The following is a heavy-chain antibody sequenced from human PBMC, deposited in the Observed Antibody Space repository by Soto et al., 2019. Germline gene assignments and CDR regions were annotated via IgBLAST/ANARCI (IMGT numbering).Heavy chain of an antibody. J-gene: IGHJ4*02. CDR3: ATGPPVVTLIDY. D-gene: IGHD2-21*02. CDR1: GGTFSSYA. Sequence: SSKVSCKTSGGTFSSYAIIWVRQATGQGLEWMGGIIPIFGTANYAQKFQGRVTITADESTSTAYMELSSLRSEDTAVYYCATGPPVVTLIDYWGQGTLVTVSS. V-gene: IGHV1-69*13. CDR2: IIPIFGTA.